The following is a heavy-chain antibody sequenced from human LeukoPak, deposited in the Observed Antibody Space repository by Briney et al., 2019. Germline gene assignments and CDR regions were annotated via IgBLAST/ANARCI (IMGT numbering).Heavy chain of an antibody. CDR2: IYYSGST. V-gene: IGHV4-59*08. J-gene: IGHJ3*02. CDR1: GGSISSYY. CDR3: ARSYPGDYSAFDI. D-gene: IGHD4-17*01. Sequence: SETLSLTCTVSGGSISSYYWSWIRQPPGKGLEWIGYIYYSGSTNYNPSLKSRVTISVDTSKNQFSLKLSSVTAADTAVYYCARSYPGDYSAFDIWGQGTMVTVSS.